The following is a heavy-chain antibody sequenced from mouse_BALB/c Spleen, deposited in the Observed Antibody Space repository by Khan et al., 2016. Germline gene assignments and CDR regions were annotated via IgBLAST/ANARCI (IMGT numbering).Heavy chain of an antibody. D-gene: IGHD1-2*01. CDR2: IDPENGDT. Sequence: VRLQQSGAELVRSGASVKLSCTASVFNIKDYYMHWVKQRPEQGLEWIGWIDPENGDTEYAPKFQGKATMTADTSSNAAYLQFSRLTSEESAAECCNANDYGNDVYWDYWGQGTTLTVSS. CDR1: VFNIKDYY. CDR3: NANDYGNDVYWDY. J-gene: IGHJ2*01. V-gene: IGHV14-4*02.